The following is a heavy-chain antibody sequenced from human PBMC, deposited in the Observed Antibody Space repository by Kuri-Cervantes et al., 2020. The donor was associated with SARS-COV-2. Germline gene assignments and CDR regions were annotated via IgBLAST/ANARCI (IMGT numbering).Heavy chain of an antibody. J-gene: IGHJ4*02. Sequence: GGSLRLSCAASGFTFSSYWMSWVRQAPGKGLEWVANIKQDGTEKYYVDSVKGRFTISRDNSKNTLYLQMNSLRAEDTAVYYCAKDHGVGALDHWGQGTLVTVSS. CDR2: IKQDGTEK. CDR1: GFTFSSYW. V-gene: IGHV3-7*01. CDR3: AKDHGVGALDH. D-gene: IGHD1-26*01.